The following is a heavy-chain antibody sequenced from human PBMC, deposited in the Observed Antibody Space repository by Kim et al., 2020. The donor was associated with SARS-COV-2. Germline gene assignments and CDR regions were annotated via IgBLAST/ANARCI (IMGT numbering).Heavy chain of an antibody. V-gene: IGHV3-21*01. D-gene: IGHD5-12*01. CDR2: ISSSSSYI. CDR3: ARAEEHGVATMVVPREFDY. Sequence: GGSLRLSCAASGFTFSSYSMNWVRQAPGKGLEWVSSISSSSSYIYYADSGKGRFTISRDNAKNSLYLQMNSLRAEDTAVYYCARAEEHGVATMVVPREFDYWGQGTLVTVSS. J-gene: IGHJ4*02. CDR1: GFTFSSYS.